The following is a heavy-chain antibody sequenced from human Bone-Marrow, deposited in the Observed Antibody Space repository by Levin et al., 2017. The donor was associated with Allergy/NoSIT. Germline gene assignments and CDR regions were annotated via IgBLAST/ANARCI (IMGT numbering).Heavy chain of an antibody. D-gene: IGHD4-23*01. V-gene: IGHV3-9*01. Sequence: GGSMRLSCAASGFTFTDYAIHWIRQAPGRGLEWVSGVSWNSGTIGYADSVKGRFTISRDNAKNSLYLQMNSLRTEDTALYFCARHKDYGGNGYYYYGMDVWGQGTTVTVSS. J-gene: IGHJ6*02. CDR3: ARHKDYGGNGYYYYGMDV. CDR2: VSWNSGTI. CDR1: GFTFTDYA.